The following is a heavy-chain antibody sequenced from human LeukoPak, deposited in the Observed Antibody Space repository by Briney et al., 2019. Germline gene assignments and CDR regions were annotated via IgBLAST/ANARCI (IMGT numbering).Heavy chain of an antibody. CDR3: ARGRSSYYYDSSGYHLDPLALSDY. CDR1: GASISSHY. V-gene: IGHV4-34*01. CDR2: INHSGST. Sequence: PSETLSLTCSVSGASISSHYWSWIRQPPGKGLEWIGEINHSGSTNYNPSLKSRVTISVDTPKNQFSLKLSSVTAADTAVYYCARGRSSYYYDSSGYHLDPLALSDYWGQGTLVTVSS. J-gene: IGHJ4*02. D-gene: IGHD3-22*01.